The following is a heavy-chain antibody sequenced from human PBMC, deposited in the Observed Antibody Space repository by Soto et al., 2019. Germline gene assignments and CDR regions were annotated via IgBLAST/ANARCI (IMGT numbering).Heavy chain of an antibody. CDR1: GGSISSHY. V-gene: IGHV4-59*08. J-gene: IGHJ5*02. D-gene: IGHD2-21*02. CDR3: ARHVYEFDNGDNNWVDS. CDR2: VHNSGST. Sequence: SETLSLTCTVSGGSISSHYWSWIRQPPGKRLEWIGYVHNSGSTNYNPSLKSRVTTAVDTSKNQFSLRLSSVTAADTAVYYCARHVYEFDNGDNNWVDSWGQG.